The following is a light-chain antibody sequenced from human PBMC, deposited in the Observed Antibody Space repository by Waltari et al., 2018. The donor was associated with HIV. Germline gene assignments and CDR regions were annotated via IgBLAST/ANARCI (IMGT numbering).Light chain of an antibody. CDR1: NSDVGRDNY. Sequence: QSALTQPRSVSGSLGQSVTISCTGTNSDVGRDNYVSWFQQPPGKAPKLMIYDVIRRPAGGPDRVSVSKSCNTASLTISGLQAEDEADYYCCSYACSIPFVFGSGTKLTVL. CDR2: DVI. CDR3: CSYACSIPFV. V-gene: IGLV2-11*01. J-gene: IGLJ1*01.